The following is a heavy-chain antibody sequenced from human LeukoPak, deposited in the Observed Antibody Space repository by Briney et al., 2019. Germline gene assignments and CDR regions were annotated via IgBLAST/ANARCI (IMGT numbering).Heavy chain of an antibody. CDR3: ARDPVGVRYSSGPGAKFDY. CDR1: GFTFSSYS. Sequence: PGGSLRLSCAASGFTFSSYSMNWVRQAPGKGLEWVSSISSSSRYIYYADSVKGRFTISRDNAKNSLYLQMNSLRAEDTAVYYCARDPVGVRYSSGPGAKFDYWGQGTLVTVSS. CDR2: ISSSSRYI. V-gene: IGHV3-21*01. D-gene: IGHD6-19*01. J-gene: IGHJ4*02.